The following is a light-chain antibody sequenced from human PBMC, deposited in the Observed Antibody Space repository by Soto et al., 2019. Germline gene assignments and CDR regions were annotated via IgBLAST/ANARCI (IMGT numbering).Light chain of an antibody. CDR1: SGDIVSYNR. V-gene: IGLV2-14*01. Sequence: QSALTQPASVSGSPGQSITISCTGTSGDIVSYNRVSWYQQHPGKAPKLIIYEVTDRPSGVYNRFSGTKSGNTASLTISGLQAEDEAEDYCSSYTNINTRACVFGTGTKLTVL. J-gene: IGLJ1*01. CDR3: SSYTNINTRACV. CDR2: EVT.